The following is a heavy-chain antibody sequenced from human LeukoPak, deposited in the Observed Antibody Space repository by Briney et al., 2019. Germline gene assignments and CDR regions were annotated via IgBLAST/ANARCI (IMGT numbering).Heavy chain of an antibody. CDR3: TTDDYSNYERGRDY. D-gene: IGHD4-11*01. V-gene: IGHV3-15*01. J-gene: IGHJ4*02. CDR2: IKSKTDGGTT. CDR1: GFTFSNAW. Sequence: QPGGSLRLSCAASGFTFSNAWMSWVRQAPGKGLEWVGRIKSKTDGGTTDYAAPVKGRFTISRDDSKNTLYLQMNSLKTEDTAVYYCTTDDYSNYERGRDYWGQGTLVTVSS.